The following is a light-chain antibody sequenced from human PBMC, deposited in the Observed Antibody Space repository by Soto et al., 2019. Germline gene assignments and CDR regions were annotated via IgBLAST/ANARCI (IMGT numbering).Light chain of an antibody. J-gene: IGKJ5*01. CDR1: QSISTY. Sequence: DIQMTQSPSSLSASVGARVPITCRASQSISTYLYWYQQKPGKAPKLLIYAASSLQSGVPSRFSGSGSGTDFTLTISSLQPEDFATYHCQQSYSIPITFGQGTRLEIK. CDR3: QQSYSIPIT. V-gene: IGKV1-39*01. CDR2: AAS.